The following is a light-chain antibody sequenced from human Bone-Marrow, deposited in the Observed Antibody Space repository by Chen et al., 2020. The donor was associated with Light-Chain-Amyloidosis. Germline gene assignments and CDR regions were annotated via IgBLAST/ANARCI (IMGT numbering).Light chain of an antibody. Sequence: SSVLTQPSSVSVAPGPTATIACGGNNIGSTSVHWSQQTPGPAPLLVVYDDSARPSGIPERLSGSNSGNTATLTISRVEAGDEADYYCQVWDRSSDRPVFGGGTKLTVL. CDR2: DDS. CDR1: NIGSTS. J-gene: IGLJ3*02. CDR3: QVWDRSSDRPV. V-gene: IGLV3-21*02.